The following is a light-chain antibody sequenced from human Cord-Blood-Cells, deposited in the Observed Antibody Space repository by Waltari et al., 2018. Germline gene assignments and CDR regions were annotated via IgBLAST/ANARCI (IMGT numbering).Light chain of an antibody. CDR1: KSVLYSSNNKNY. V-gene: IGKV4-1*01. Sequence: DIVKNQSPESLAGDLGERGKINCRSSKSVLYSSNNKNYLAWYQQKPGQPPKLLIYWASTRESGVPDRFSGSGSGTDFTLTISSLQAEDVAVYYCQQYYSTPITFGQGTRLEIK. CDR3: QQYYSTPIT. J-gene: IGKJ5*01. CDR2: WAS.